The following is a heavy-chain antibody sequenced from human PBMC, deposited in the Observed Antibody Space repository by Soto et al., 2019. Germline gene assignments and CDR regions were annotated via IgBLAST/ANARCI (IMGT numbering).Heavy chain of an antibody. J-gene: IGHJ6*03. CDR1: GYTFTGYY. D-gene: IGHD2-15*01. CDR2: INPNSGGT. V-gene: IGHV1-2*04. CDR3: ARGAPTLLASNPPYYMDV. Sequence: ASVKVSCKASGYTFTGYYMHWVRQAPGQGLEWMGWINPNSGGTNYAQKFQGWVTMTRDTSISTAYMELSRLRSDDTAVYYCARGAPTLLASNPPYYMDVWGKGNTVTVSS.